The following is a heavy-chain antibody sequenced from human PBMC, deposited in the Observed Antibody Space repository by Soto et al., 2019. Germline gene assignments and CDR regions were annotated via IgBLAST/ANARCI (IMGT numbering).Heavy chain of an antibody. D-gene: IGHD3-10*01. Sequence: SETLSLTCTVSGGSISSYYWSWIRQPPGKGLEWIGYIYYSGSTNYNPSLKSRVTISVDTSKNHFSLKLSSVTAADTAVYYCARETMVRGDDYYYYYGMDVWGQGTTVTVSS. J-gene: IGHJ6*02. CDR2: IYYSGST. CDR1: GGSISSYY. V-gene: IGHV4-59*01. CDR3: ARETMVRGDDYYYYYGMDV.